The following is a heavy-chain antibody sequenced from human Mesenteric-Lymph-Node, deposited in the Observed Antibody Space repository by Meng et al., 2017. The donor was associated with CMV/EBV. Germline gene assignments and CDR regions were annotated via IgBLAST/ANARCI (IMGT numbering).Heavy chain of an antibody. CDR3: VRDHSRTYFDY. J-gene: IGHJ4*02. V-gene: IGHV4-30-4*01. Sequence: CAVSGYSISSGPSYWSWIRQPPGEGLEWIGYIYYSGSTYNNPSLKSRVTISVDTSKNQFSLKLSSVTAADTAVYYCVRDHSRTYFDYWGQGTLVTVSS. CDR2: IYYSGST. CDR1: GYSISSGPSY. D-gene: IGHD2-15*01.